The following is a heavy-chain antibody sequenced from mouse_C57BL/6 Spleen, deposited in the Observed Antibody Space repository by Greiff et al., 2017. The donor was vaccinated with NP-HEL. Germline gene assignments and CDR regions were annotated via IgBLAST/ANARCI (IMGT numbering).Heavy chain of an antibody. D-gene: IGHD2-4*01. V-gene: IGHV7-3*01. J-gene: IGHJ2*01. CDR3: ARSPYDYYFDY. CDR1: GFTFTDYY. Sequence: EVQGVESGGGLVQPGGSLSLSCAASGFTFTDYYMSWVRQPPGKALEWLGFIRNKANGYTTEYSASVKGRFTISRDNSQSILYLQMNALRAEDSATYYCARSPYDYYFDYWGQGTTLTVSS. CDR2: IRNKANGYTT.